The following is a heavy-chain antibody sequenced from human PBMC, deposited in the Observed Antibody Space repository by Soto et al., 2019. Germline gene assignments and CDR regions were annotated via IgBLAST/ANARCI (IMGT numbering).Heavy chain of an antibody. Sequence: ASVKVSCKASGYTFTGYYMHWVRQAPGQGLEWMGWINPNSGGTNYAQKFQGRVTMTRDTSISTAYMELSRLRSDDTAVYYCARSTLGSYRGLGYWGQGTLVTVS. V-gene: IGHV1-2*02. CDR3: ARSTLGSYRGLGY. CDR1: GYTFTGYY. CDR2: INPNSGGT. J-gene: IGHJ4*02. D-gene: IGHD3-16*01.